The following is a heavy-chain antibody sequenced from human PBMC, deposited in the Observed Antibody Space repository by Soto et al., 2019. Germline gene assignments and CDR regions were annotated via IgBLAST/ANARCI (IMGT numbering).Heavy chain of an antibody. Sequence: SETLSLTCAVSGDSINSSHWWNWVRQPPAKGLEWIGQISHSGSTTYNPSLTSRVTVLVDKSKNHFSLKLTSVPAADTAVYYCAARHFWSRPWADRRLDYWGQGTLVTVSS. CDR2: ISHSGST. J-gene: IGHJ4*02. V-gene: IGHV4-4*02. CDR3: AARHFWSRPWADRRLDY. D-gene: IGHD3-3*02. CDR1: GDSINSSHW.